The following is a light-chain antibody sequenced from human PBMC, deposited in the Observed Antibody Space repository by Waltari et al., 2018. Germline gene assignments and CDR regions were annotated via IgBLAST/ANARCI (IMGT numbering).Light chain of an antibody. CDR2: DVT. V-gene: IGLV2-11*01. J-gene: IGLJ2*01. CDR1: SNAVGGYHY. Sequence: QSALTQPRSVSGSPGQSVTISCTGTSNAVGGYHYVSWYQHHPGEVPKLMIYDVTQRPSGVPDRFSGSKSGNTASLTISGLQADDEADYYCSSHGGTYFVFGGGTRLTVL. CDR3: SSHGGTYFV.